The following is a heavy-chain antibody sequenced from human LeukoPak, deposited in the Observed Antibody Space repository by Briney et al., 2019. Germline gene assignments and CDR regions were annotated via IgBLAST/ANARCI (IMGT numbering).Heavy chain of an antibody. CDR3: ARGPIVVVTGGGFDY. CDR2: IYHSGST. D-gene: IGHD2-21*02. Sequence: SETLSLTCAVSGGSISSGGYSWSWIRQPPGKGLEWIGYIYHSGSTYYNPSLKSRVTISVDRSKNQFSLKLSSVTAADTAVYYCARGPIVVVTGGGFDYWGQGTLVTVSS. J-gene: IGHJ4*02. V-gene: IGHV4-30-2*01. CDR1: GGSISSGGYS.